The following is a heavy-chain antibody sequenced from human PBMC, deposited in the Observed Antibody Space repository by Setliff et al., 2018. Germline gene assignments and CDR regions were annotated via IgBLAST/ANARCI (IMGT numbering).Heavy chain of an antibody. V-gene: IGHV5-51*01. Sequence: GESLKISCKGSGYSFTRYWIAWVRQTPGKGLEWMGIIHPADYDTRYSPSLQGQVTFSADRSISTAHLQWDSLKASDTAMYYCARGYDSGGWNYWGQGTLVTVSS. CDR2: IHPADYDT. D-gene: IGHD3-22*01. CDR1: GYSFTRYW. J-gene: IGHJ4*02. CDR3: ARGYDSGGWNY.